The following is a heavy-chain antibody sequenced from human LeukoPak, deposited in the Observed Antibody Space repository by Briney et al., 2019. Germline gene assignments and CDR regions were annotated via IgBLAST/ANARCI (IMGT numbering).Heavy chain of an antibody. CDR3: ARGPIAVAEGEFDY. J-gene: IGHJ4*02. D-gene: IGHD6-19*01. Sequence: GGSLRLSCAASGFTFDDYGMSWVRQAPGKGLEWVSGINWNGGSTGFADSVKGRFTISRDNAKNSLYLQMNSLRAEDTALCHCARGPIAVAEGEFDYWGQGTLVTVSS. V-gene: IGHV3-20*01. CDR1: GFTFDDYG. CDR2: INWNGGST.